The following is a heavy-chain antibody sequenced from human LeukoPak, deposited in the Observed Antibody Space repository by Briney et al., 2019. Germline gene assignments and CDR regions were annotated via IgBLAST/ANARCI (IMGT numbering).Heavy chain of an antibody. J-gene: IGHJ4*02. CDR1: GFTFSSYA. CDR3: ATYRQVLLPFES. Sequence: QPGGSLRLSCAASGFTFSSYAMHWVRQAPGKGLEWVSSIFPSGGEIHYADSVRGRFTISRDNSKSTLSLQMNSLRAEDTAIYYCATYRQVLLPFESWGQGTLVTVSS. D-gene: IGHD2-8*02. CDR2: IFPSGGEI. V-gene: IGHV3-23*01.